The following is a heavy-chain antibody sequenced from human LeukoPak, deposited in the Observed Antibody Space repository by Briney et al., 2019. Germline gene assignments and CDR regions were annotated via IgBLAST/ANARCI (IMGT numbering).Heavy chain of an antibody. J-gene: IGHJ4*02. CDR1: GFTFSSYG. Sequence: GGSLRLSCAASGFTFSSYGMHWVRQAPGKGLEWVAVISYDGSNKYYAESVKGRFTISRDNSKNTLYLQMNSLRAEDTAVYYCAKATSGSYGFTTDWGQGTLVTVSS. V-gene: IGHV3-30*18. CDR2: ISYDGSNK. CDR3: AKATSGSYGFTTD. D-gene: IGHD1-26*01.